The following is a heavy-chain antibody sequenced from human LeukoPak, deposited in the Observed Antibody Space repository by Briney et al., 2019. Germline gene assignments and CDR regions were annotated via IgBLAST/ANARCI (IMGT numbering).Heavy chain of an antibody. Sequence: GGSLRLSCAASGFTFSSYAMSWVRQAPGKGLEWVSSISSSSSYIYYADSVKGRFTISRDNAKNSLYLQMNSLRAEDTAVYYCARVTTTYYYGSGPDAFDIWGQGTMVTVSS. J-gene: IGHJ3*02. CDR3: ARVTTTYYYGSGPDAFDI. D-gene: IGHD3-10*01. V-gene: IGHV3-21*01. CDR2: ISSSSSYI. CDR1: GFTFSSYA.